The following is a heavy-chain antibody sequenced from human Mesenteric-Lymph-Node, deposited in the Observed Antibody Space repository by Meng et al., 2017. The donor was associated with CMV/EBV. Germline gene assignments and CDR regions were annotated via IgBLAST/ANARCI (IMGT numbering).Heavy chain of an antibody. D-gene: IGHD4-23*01. J-gene: IGHJ4*02. Sequence: VPLRRTCPGLLPTSATPLLTCAVYGGSFIGNYWSWIRQPPGKGLEWLGEINHSGSTNYNPSLKSRVTISVDTSKNQFSLKLSSVTAADTAVYYCARHQRWLKSEGGFNYWGQGTLVTVSS. CDR2: INHSGST. CDR3: ARHQRWLKSEGGFNY. V-gene: IGHV4-34*02. CDR1: GGSFIGNY.